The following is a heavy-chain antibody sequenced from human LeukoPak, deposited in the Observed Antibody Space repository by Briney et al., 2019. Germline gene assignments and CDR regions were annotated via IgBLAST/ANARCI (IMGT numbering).Heavy chain of an antibody. Sequence: PGGSLRLSCAASGFTFSSYWMSWVRQAPGKGLEWVANIKQDGSEKYYVDSVKGRFTISRDNAKNSLYLQMNSLRAEDTAVYYCARVDSSGWYGFDYWGQGTLVTVSS. CDR3: ARVDSSGWYGFDY. CDR2: IKQDGSEK. V-gene: IGHV3-7*01. J-gene: IGHJ4*02. CDR1: GFTFSSYW. D-gene: IGHD6-19*01.